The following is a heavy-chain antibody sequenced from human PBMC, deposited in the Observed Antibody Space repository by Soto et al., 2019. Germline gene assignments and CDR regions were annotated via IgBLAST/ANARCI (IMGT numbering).Heavy chain of an antibody. CDR3: AREGTSYYYYYGMDV. V-gene: IGHV3-48*03. CDR1: GFTFSSYE. CDR2: ISSSGSTI. Sequence: LRLSCAASGFTFSSYEMNWVRQAPGKGLEWVSYISSSGSTIYYADSVKGRFTISRDNAKDSLYLQMNSLRAEDTAVYYCAREGTSYYYYYGMDVWGQGTTVTVSS. J-gene: IGHJ6*02. D-gene: IGHD3-10*01.